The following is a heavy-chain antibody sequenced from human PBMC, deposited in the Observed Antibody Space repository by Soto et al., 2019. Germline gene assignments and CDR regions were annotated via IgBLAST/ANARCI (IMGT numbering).Heavy chain of an antibody. D-gene: IGHD1-7*01. CDR2: ISRNSDYK. V-gene: IGHV3-21*01. CDR3: ARLTVTTRTRSD. J-gene: IGHJ4*02. CDR1: GFAFSIYS. Sequence: EVQLVESGGGLVKPGGSLRLSCAASGFAFSIYSLNWVRQAPGKGLEWVASISRNSDYKYYADSVKGRFTISRDNAMNSLQLQRNRRRADDTAVYYYARLTVTTRTRSDWGQGTLVTVSS.